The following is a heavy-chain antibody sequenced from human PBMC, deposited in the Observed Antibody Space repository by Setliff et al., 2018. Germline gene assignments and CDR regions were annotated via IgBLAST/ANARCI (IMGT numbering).Heavy chain of an antibody. D-gene: IGHD3-22*01. CDR1: GYAFRNYA. CDR2: ISVYNGDT. J-gene: IGHJ4*02. CDR3: ARGGDYYDSRDLDY. V-gene: IGHV1-18*01. Sequence: ASVNVSCKASGYAFRNYAFAWVRQAPGQGLEWVGWISVYNGDTNYAQKLQGRVTMTTDTSTSTAYMELRSLRSDDTAVYYCARGGDYYDSRDLDYWGQGTLVTVSS.